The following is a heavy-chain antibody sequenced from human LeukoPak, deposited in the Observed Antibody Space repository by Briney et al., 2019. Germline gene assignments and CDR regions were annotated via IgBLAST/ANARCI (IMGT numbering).Heavy chain of an antibody. J-gene: IGHJ4*02. D-gene: IGHD2-2*01. CDR1: GYTFTSYD. Sequence: ASVKVSCKASGYTFTSYDINWVRQATGQGLEWMGWMNPNSGNTGYAQKFQGRVTMTRNTSISTAYMELSSLRSEDTAVYYCARGLVVVPAAIRYFDYWGQGTLVTVSS. CDR2: MNPNSGNT. CDR3: ARGLVVVPAAIRYFDY. V-gene: IGHV1-8*01.